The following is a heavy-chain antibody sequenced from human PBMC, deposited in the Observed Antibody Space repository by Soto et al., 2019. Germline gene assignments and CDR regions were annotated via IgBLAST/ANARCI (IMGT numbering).Heavy chain of an antibody. D-gene: IGHD4-17*01. CDR3: SRGLRLPPGCTHS. CDR2: INHSGST. V-gene: IGHV4-34*01. Sequence: RLPPGKGLEWIGEINHSGSTNYNPSLKSRVTISVDTSKNQFSLKLSSVTAADTAVYYCSRGLRLPPGCTHSCGPATLV. J-gene: IGHJ5*01.